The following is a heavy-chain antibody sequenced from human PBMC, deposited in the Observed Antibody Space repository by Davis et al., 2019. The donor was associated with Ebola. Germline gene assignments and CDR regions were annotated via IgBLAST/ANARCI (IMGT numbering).Heavy chain of an antibody. D-gene: IGHD3-22*01. CDR2: ISYDGSNK. CDR1: GFTFSSYG. V-gene: IGHV3-30*18. J-gene: IGHJ4*02. CDR3: AKDFGSSSYYPSFGY. Sequence: PGGSLRLSCAASGFTFSSYGMHWVRQAPGKGLEWVAVISYDGSNKYYADSVKGRFTMSRDNAKNSLYLQMNSLRAEDTALYYCAKDFGSSSYYPSFGYWGQGTLVTVSS.